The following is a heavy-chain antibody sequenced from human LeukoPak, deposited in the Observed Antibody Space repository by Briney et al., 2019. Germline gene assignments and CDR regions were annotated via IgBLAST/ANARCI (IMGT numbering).Heavy chain of an antibody. V-gene: IGHV4-39*02. CDR3: ARELDAAAGPLYYYYYMDV. J-gene: IGHJ6*03. Sequence: SETLSLTCTVSGGSISSSSYYWGWIRQPPGKGLEWIGSIYYSGSTYYNPSLKSRVTISVDTSKNQFSLKLSSVTAADTAVYYCARELDAAAGPLYYYYYMDVWGKGTTVTVSS. CDR2: IYYSGST. D-gene: IGHD6-13*01. CDR1: GGSISSSSYY.